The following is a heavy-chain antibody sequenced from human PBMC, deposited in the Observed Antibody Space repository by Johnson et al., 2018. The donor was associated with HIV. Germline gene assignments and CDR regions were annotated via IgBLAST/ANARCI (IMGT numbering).Heavy chain of an antibody. J-gene: IGHJ3*02. CDR1: GFTFNNYG. D-gene: IGHD3-10*01. CDR2: IRYDGSNK. V-gene: IGHV3-30*02. CDR3: ESSWFGELSYAFDI. Sequence: VQLVESGGGLVKPGGSLRLSCAASGFTFNNYGMHWVRQAPGKGLGWVAFIRYDGSNKYYVDSVKGRFTISRDNSKNTLYLQMNSLRAEDTAVYYCESSWFGELSYAFDIWGQGTMVTVSS.